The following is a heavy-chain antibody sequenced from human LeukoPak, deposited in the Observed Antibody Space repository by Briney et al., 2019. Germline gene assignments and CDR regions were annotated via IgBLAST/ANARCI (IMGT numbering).Heavy chain of an antibody. Sequence: PSETLSLTCAVYGGSFSDYYMSWIRQAPGKGLEWVSFISSSGTPISYVDSVRGRFTISRDNAENSLYLQMNSLRAEDTAVYYCASSSGRHNYWGQGTLVTVSS. V-gene: IGHV3-11*01. CDR3: ASSSGRHNY. CDR1: GGSFSDYY. D-gene: IGHD6-19*01. J-gene: IGHJ4*02. CDR2: ISSSGTPI.